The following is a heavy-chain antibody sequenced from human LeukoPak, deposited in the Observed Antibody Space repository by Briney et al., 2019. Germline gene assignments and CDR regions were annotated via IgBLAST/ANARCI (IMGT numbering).Heavy chain of an antibody. D-gene: IGHD1-26*01. CDR1: GFTFEDYA. CDR3: AKGGSYYELDY. V-gene: IGHV3-9*03. Sequence: GRSLRLSCVASGFTFEDYAMHWVRQAPGKGLEWVSGISWNSGSIGYADSVKGRFTISRDNAKNSLYVQMNSLRAEDMALYYCAKGGSYYELDYWGQGTLVIVSS. J-gene: IGHJ4*02. CDR2: ISWNSGSI.